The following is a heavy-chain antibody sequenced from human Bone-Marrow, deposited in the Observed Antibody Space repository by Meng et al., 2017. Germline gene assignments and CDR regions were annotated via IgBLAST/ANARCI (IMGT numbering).Heavy chain of an antibody. CDR1: GFTFSSYE. CDR2: ISYDGSNK. V-gene: IGHV3-30*04. D-gene: IGHD6-19*01. J-gene: IGHJ4*02. CDR3: ARVFSGWSPSGG. Sequence: GESLKISCAASGFTFSSYEMNWVRQAPGKGLEWVAVISYDGSNKYYADSVKGRFTISRDNSKNTLYLQMNSLRAEDTAVYYCARVFSGWSPSGGWGQGTLVTVSS.